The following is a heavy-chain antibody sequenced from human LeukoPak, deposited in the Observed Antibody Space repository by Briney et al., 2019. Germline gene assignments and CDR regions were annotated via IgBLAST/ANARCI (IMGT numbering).Heavy chain of an antibody. D-gene: IGHD6-19*01. J-gene: IGHJ4*02. CDR1: GYTFTSYW. Sequence: GEPLKISCKGSGYTFTSYWIGWVRQMPGKGLEWMGIIYPGDSDTRYSPSFQGQVTISAASSINTAYLQWTSLKASDTAMYYCARSSTIAVAEIYFDYWGQGTLVTVSS. CDR3: ARSSTIAVAEIYFDY. CDR2: IYPGDSDT. V-gene: IGHV5-51*01.